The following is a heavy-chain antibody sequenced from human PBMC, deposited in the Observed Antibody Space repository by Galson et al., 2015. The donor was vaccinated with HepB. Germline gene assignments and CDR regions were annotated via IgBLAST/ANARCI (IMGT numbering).Heavy chain of an antibody. CDR1: GFTFSDYY. Sequence: SLRLSCAASGFTFSDYYMSWFRQAPGKGLEWVSYISSSSSYTNYADSVKGRFTITRDNAKNSLYLQMNSLRAEDTAVYYCARVGYYYDSSGYDTQDLDYWGQGTLVTVSS. CDR2: ISSSSSYT. V-gene: IGHV3-11*05. D-gene: IGHD3-22*01. CDR3: ARVGYYYDSSGYDTQDLDY. J-gene: IGHJ4*02.